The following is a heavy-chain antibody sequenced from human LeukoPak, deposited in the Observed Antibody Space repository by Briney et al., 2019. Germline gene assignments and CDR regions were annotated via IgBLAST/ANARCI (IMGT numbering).Heavy chain of an antibody. CDR1: GGSFSDDY. CDR3: ARRRGTYYYDSSSPAYFDY. CDR2: INHSGST. D-gene: IGHD3-22*01. V-gene: IGHV4-34*01. J-gene: IGHJ4*02. Sequence: SETLSLTCAVYGGSFSDDYWSWIRQPPGKGLEWIGEINHSGSTNYNPSLESRVTISVDTSKNQFSLKLSSVTAADTAVYYCARRRGTYYYDSSSPAYFDYWGQGTLVTVSS.